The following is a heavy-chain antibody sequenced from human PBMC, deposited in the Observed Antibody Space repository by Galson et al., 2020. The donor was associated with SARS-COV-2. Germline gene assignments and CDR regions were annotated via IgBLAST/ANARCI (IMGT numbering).Heavy chain of an antibody. D-gene: IGHD3-10*01. Sequence: ASVKVSCRASDNTFTTYSITWVRQAPGQELEWMGWISAYNGNRNYAQKFQGRVTMTTDTPTSTAYMELRSLRSDDTAVYYCARVLQKIYGSGSFYSIFGYMDVWGKGTTVTVSS. CDR1: DNTFTTYS. V-gene: IGHV1-18*01. CDR2: ISAYNGNR. CDR3: ARVLQKIYGSGSFYSIFGYMDV. J-gene: IGHJ6*03.